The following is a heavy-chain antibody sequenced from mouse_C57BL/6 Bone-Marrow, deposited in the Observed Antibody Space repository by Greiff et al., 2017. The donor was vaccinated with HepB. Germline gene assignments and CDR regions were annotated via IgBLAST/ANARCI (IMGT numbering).Heavy chain of an antibody. V-gene: IGHV5-4*01. J-gene: IGHJ2*01. CDR3: ARDNY. CDR1: GFTFSSYA. CDR2: ISDGGSYT. Sequence: VQLKESGGGLVKPGGSLKLSCAASGFTFSSYAMSWVRQTPEKRLEWVATISDGGSYTYYPDNVKGRFTISRDKAKNNLYLQMSHLKSEDTAMYYCARDNYWGQGTTLTVSS.